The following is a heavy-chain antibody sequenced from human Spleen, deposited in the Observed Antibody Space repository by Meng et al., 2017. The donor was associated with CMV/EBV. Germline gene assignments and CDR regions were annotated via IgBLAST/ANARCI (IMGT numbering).Heavy chain of an antibody. Sequence: QVLLVQSGAEMKKPGASVKVSCKTSGYTFTTYGISWMRQAPGQSLEWMGWISAYHGNTNYAQNLQDRVTIIADKSTTTAYLELSSLRSEDTAVYYCARDRCVAGSCAHASWGQGTLVTVSS. J-gene: IGHJ5*02. CDR3: ARDRCVAGSCAHAS. D-gene: IGHD2-15*01. CDR1: GYTFTTYG. CDR2: ISAYHGNT. V-gene: IGHV1-18*01.